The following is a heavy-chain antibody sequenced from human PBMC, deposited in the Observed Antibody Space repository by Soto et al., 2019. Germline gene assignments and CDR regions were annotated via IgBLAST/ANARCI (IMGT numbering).Heavy chain of an antibody. J-gene: IGHJ4*02. Sequence: GGSLRLSCAASGFTFSSYWMSWVRQAPGKGLEWVANIKQDGSEKYYVDSVKGRFTISRDNAKNSLYLQMNSLRAEDTAVYYCARDFVGATLYYFDYWGQGTLVTVSS. D-gene: IGHD1-26*01. CDR2: IKQDGSEK. CDR1: GFTFSSYW. V-gene: IGHV3-7*05. CDR3: ARDFVGATLYYFDY.